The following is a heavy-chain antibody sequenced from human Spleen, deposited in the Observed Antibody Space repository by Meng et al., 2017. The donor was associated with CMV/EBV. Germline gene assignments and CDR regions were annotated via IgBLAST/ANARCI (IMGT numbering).Heavy chain of an antibody. CDR2: ISYNGRIQ. CDR1: CFPFCSYP. Sequence: ASCFPFCSYPIHWVRQAPGKGLEWVAVISYNGRIQFYADSVKGRFTISRDDFKNTLYLQMASLRIEDTAVYYCARDPRTGSPDYFDHWGQGVLVTVSS. J-gene: IGHJ4*02. D-gene: IGHD1-26*01. CDR3: ARDPRTGSPDYFDH. V-gene: IGHV3-30*04.